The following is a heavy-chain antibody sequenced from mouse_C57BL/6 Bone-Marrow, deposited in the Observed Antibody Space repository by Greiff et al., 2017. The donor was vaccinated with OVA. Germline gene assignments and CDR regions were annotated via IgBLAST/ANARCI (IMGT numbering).Heavy chain of an antibody. CDR2: IHPSDSDT. J-gene: IGHJ3*01. CDR1: GYTFTSYW. CDR3: AIAYYYGTSSY. D-gene: IGHD1-1*01. V-gene: IGHV1-74*01. Sequence: QVQLQQPGAELVKPGASVKVSCKASGYTFTSYWMHWVKQRPGQGLEWIGRIHPSDSDTNYNQKFKGKATLTVDKSSSTAYMQLSILTSVDSAVYYCAIAYYYGTSSYWGQGSLVTVSA.